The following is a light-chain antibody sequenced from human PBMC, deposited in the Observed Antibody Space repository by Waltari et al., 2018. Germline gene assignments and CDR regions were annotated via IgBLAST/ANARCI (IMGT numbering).Light chain of an antibody. J-gene: IGKJ1*01. Sequence: EIVLTQSPGNLSLSPGERATLSCTPSQSVSSSYLAWYQQKPGQAPRLLIYGASSRATGIPDRFSGSGSGTDFTLTISRLEPEDFAVYYCQQYGSSFWTFGQGTKVEIK. CDR3: QQYGSSFWT. CDR2: GAS. V-gene: IGKV3-20*01. CDR1: QSVSSSY.